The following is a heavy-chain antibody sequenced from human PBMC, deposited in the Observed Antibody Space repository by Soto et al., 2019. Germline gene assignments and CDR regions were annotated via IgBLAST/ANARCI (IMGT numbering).Heavy chain of an antibody. CDR1: GFTFSSYA. D-gene: IGHD2-2*01. V-gene: IGHV3-23*01. CDR2: ISGSGGST. CDR3: AEDIVVVPVSHLTTGNDAFDI. Sequence: VVSLRLSWAASGFTFSSYAMSWVRQAPGKGLEWVSAISGSGGSTYYADSVKGRFTISRDNSKNTLYLQMNSLRAEDTAVYYCAEDIVVVPVSHLTTGNDAFDIWGQGTMVTVSS. J-gene: IGHJ3*02.